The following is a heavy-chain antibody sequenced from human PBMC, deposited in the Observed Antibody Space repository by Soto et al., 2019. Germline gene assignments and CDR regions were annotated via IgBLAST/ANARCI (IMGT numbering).Heavy chain of an antibody. Sequence: ESGPTLVNPTQTLTLTCTFSGFSLSTSGMCVSWIRQPPGKALEWLARIDWDDDKYYSTSLKTRLTISKDTSKNKVVPTMTNMDPVDTATYYCARVYFDGLDAYYYYMDVWGKGTTVTVSS. CDR2: IDWDDDK. CDR3: ARVYFDGLDAYYYYMDV. V-gene: IGHV2-70*11. CDR1: GFSLSTSGMC. D-gene: IGHD3-9*01. J-gene: IGHJ6*03.